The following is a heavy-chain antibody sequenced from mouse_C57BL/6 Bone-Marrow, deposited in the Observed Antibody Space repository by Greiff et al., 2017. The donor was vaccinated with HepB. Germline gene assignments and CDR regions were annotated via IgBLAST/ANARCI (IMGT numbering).Heavy chain of an antibody. CDR3: ARDPTVVAEDFDY. V-gene: IGHV1-59*01. CDR1: GYTFTSYW. Sequence: QVQLQQPGAELVRPGTSVKLSCKASGYTFTSYWMHWVKQRPGQGLEWIGVIDPSDSYTNYNQKFKCKATLTVDTSSSTAYMQLSSLTSEDSAVYYCARDPTVVAEDFDYWGQGTTLTVSS. J-gene: IGHJ2*01. D-gene: IGHD1-1*01. CDR2: IDPSDSYT.